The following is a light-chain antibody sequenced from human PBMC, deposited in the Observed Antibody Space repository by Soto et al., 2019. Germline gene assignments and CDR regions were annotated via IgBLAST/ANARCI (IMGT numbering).Light chain of an antibody. V-gene: IGKV1-5*01. Sequence: LHMTQSPSTLSVSVGVRVTITFRASQSISTWLAWYQQKPGKAPKLLIYDVSSLESGVPSRFSGSGSGTEFTLTISSLQPDDFATYYCQHCNTSWTFGQGTKVDIK. CDR1: QSISTW. CDR2: DVS. CDR3: QHCNTSWT. J-gene: IGKJ1*01.